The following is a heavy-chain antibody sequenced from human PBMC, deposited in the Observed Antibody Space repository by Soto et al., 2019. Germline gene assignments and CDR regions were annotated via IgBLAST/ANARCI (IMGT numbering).Heavy chain of an antibody. D-gene: IGHD3-3*01. CDR1: GGSISRYY. V-gene: IGHV4-59*01. J-gene: IGHJ6*03. CDR3: ARARRERLPSNYYYMDV. Sequence: ESSETLSLTCTVSGGSISRYYWGWIRQPPGKGLESIGYIYYSGSTNYNPSLQSRVTISADTSKNQFSLKLSSVTAADTAVYYCARARRERLPSNYYYMDVWGKGTTVTVSS. CDR2: IYYSGST.